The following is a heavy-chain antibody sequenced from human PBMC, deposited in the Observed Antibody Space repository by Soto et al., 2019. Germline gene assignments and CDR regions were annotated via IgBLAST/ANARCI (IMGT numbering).Heavy chain of an antibody. CDR1: VGSITSGGYY. Sequence: QVQLQESGPGLVKPSQTLSLTSPFPVGSITSGGYYWTGIRQHPGKGLEWIGYIYYSGSTYYNPSLKSRVTISVDTSKNQFSLKLSSVTAADTAVYYCARDPTPWGQGTLVTVSS. CDR2: IYYSGST. CDR3: ARDPTP. V-gene: IGHV4-31*03. J-gene: IGHJ5*02.